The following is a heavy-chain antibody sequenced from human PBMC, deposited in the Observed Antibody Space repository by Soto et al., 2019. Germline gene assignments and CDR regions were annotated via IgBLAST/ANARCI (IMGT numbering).Heavy chain of an antibody. CDR2: IYSGGST. CDR1: GFTVSSNY. D-gene: IGHD2-2*01. J-gene: IGHJ5*02. CDR3: ARDQRRYCSSTSCLNWFDP. Sequence: ESGGGLVQPGGSLRLCCAASGFTVSSNYMSWVRQAPGKGLEWVSVIYSGGSTYYADSVKGRFTISRDNSKNTLYLQMNSLRAEDTAVYYCARDQRRYCSSTSCLNWFDPWGQGTLVTVSS. V-gene: IGHV3-66*01.